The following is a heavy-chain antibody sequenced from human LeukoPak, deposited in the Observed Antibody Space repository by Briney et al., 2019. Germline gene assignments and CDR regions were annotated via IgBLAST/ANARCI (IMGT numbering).Heavy chain of an antibody. D-gene: IGHD3-10*01. CDR1: GFTFSSYA. CDR3: ARDAEMVRGVIWDYYSYGMDV. J-gene: IGHJ6*04. Sequence: PGGSLRLSCAASGFTFSSYAMHWVRQAPGKGLEWVAVISYDGSNKYYADSVKGRFTISRDNSKNTLYLQMNSLRAEDTAVYYCARDAEMVRGVIWDYYSYGMDVWGKGTTVTVSS. CDR2: ISYDGSNK. V-gene: IGHV3-30*04.